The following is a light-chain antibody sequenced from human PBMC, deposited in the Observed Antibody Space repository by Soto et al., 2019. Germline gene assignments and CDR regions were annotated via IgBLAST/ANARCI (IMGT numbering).Light chain of an antibody. CDR1: QSLSSN. CDR2: DTS. CDR3: QQLNSHPRT. V-gene: IGKV3-15*01. Sequence: EIVLTQFPATLSVSPGETATLTCRASQSLSSNLAWYQQRRGQAPRLLMFDTSTRASGTPARFSGSGSGTEFTLTIASLQSEDFAFYYCQQLNSHPRTFGQGTKLEIK. J-gene: IGKJ2*01.